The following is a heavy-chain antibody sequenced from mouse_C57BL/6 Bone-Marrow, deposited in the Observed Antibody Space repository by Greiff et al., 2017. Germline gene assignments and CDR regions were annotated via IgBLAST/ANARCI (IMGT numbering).Heavy chain of an antibody. CDR1: GYTFTDHT. J-gene: IGHJ2*01. D-gene: IGHD2-2*01. Sequence: VQLQESDAELVKPGASVKISCKVSGYTFTDHTIHWMKQRPEQGLEWIGYIYPRDGSTKYNEKFKGKATLTADKSSSTAYMQLNSLTSEDSAGYFCARGGWLRRGRFDYWGQGTTLTVSS. CDR3: ARGGWLRRGRFDY. V-gene: IGHV1-78*01. CDR2: IYPRDGST.